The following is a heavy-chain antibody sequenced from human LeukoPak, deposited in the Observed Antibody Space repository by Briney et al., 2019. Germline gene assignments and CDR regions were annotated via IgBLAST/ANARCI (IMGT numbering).Heavy chain of an antibody. CDR2: IIPIFGIA. CDR3: ASAPTWNYYDSNALDP. D-gene: IGHD3-22*01. CDR1: RGTFSSYA. J-gene: IGHJ5*02. V-gene: IGHV1-69*04. Sequence: GASVKVSCKASRGTFSSYAISWVRRAPGQGLEWMGRIIPIFGIANYAQKFQGRVTITADKSTSTAYMELSSLRSEDTAMYYCASAPTWNYYDSNALDPWGQGTLVTVSS.